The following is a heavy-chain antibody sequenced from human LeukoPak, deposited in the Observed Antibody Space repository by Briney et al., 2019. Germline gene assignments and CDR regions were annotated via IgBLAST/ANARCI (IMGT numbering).Heavy chain of an antibody. Sequence: GESLKISCKGSGYSFTSYWIGWVRQMPGKGLEWMGIIYPGDSDTRYSPSFQGQVTISADKSISTAYLQWSSLKASDTAMYYCATAGGYCSSTSCYAAEYLQHWGQGALVTVSS. CDR2: IYPGDSDT. CDR1: GYSFTSYW. D-gene: IGHD2-2*01. CDR3: ATAGGYCSSTSCYAAEYLQH. V-gene: IGHV5-51*01. J-gene: IGHJ1*01.